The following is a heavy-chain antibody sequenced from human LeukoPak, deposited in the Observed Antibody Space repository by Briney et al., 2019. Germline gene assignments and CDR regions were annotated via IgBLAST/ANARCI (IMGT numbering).Heavy chain of an antibody. CDR2: ISGSSGRT. V-gene: IGHV3-23*01. CDR3: ARDNAADGGYLDH. CDR1: EFTFSSYA. J-gene: IGHJ4*02. Sequence: GGSLRLSCAASEFTFSSYAMSWVRQAPGKGLEWVSRISGSSGRTYYTDSVTGRFTISRDNSKNMVYLQMNSLRAEDTAIYYCARDNAADGGYLDHWGQGTLVTVSS. D-gene: IGHD3-10*01.